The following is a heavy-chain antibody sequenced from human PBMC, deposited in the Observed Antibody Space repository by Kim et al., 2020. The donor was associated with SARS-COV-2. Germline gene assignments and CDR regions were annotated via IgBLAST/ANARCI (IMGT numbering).Heavy chain of an antibody. CDR1: GFTFGDYA. CDR3: MGEGSSSAKHYYYYYGMDV. V-gene: IGHV3-49*04. Sequence: GGSLRLSCTASGFTFGDYAMSWVRQAPGKGLEWVGFIRSKAYGGTTEYAASVKGRFTISRDDSKSIAYLQMNSLKTEDTAVYYCMGEGSSSAKHYYYYYGMDVWGQGTTVTVSS. D-gene: IGHD6-6*01. CDR2: IRSKAYGGTT. J-gene: IGHJ6*02.